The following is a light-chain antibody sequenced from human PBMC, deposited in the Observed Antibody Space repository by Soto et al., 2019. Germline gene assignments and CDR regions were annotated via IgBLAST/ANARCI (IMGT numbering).Light chain of an antibody. CDR3: SSFTSSNTVI. J-gene: IGLJ2*01. V-gene: IGLV2-14*01. Sequence: QSVLTQPASVSGSPGQSITISCTGTSSDVGGYNYVSWYQQHPGKAPKLMIYDVSNRPSGVSNRFSGSKSGNTASLTISGLQAGDDAAYYCSSFTSSNTVIFGGGTKLTVL. CDR2: DVS. CDR1: SSDVGGYNY.